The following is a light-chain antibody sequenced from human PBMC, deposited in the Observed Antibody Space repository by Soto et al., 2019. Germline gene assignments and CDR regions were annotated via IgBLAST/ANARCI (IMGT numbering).Light chain of an antibody. CDR2: ANT. CDR3: QSYDSSLTV. CDR1: SSNIGAGYD. J-gene: IGLJ1*01. Sequence: QYVLTQPPSVSGARGQRVTISCTVSSSNIGAGYDVHWYQQFPGRAPKLLIYANTNRPSGVPDRFSGSKSVTSASLAIAGLLAEDEADYYCQSYDSSLTVFGTGTKVTVL. V-gene: IGLV1-40*01.